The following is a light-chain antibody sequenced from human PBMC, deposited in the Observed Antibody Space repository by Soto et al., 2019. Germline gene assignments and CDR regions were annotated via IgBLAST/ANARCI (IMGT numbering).Light chain of an antibody. V-gene: IGLV1-44*01. Sequence: QSVLTQPHSASGTPGQRVTISCSGSSSNIGTSSVHWFQQPPGTAPKLLISTTNQRPSGVPERFSGSKSGTSASLAISGLQSEDEADYYCAAWDDSLNGHVFGNGTKVTVL. CDR3: AAWDDSLNGHV. CDR2: TTN. CDR1: SSNIGTSS. J-gene: IGLJ1*01.